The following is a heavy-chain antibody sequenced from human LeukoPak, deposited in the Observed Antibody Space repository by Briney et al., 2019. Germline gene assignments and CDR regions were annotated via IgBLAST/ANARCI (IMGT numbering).Heavy chain of an antibody. Sequence: PGGSLRLSCEASGFTFSNSWMTWVRQTPGKGLEWVANIKTDGSEKYYVDSVKGRFTISRDNAKNSLYLQMNSLRAEDTAVYYCALEGELSLAGDYWGQGTLVTVSS. CDR1: GFTFSNSW. V-gene: IGHV3-7*01. J-gene: IGHJ4*02. CDR3: ALEGELSLAGDY. D-gene: IGHD3-16*02. CDR2: IKTDGSEK.